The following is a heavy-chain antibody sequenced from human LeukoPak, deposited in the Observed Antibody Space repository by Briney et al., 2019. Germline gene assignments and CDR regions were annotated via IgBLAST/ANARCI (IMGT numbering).Heavy chain of an antibody. Sequence: GRSLRLSCVASGFSFKNYAIHWVRQAPGKGLEWVSVISFDGGIQYYADSVKGRFTVSRDNSRNTLYLQMNSLRTEDTAIYYCARVMDDYGGNYFDYWGQGTLVTVSS. J-gene: IGHJ4*02. CDR1: GFSFKNYA. CDR3: ARVMDDYGGNYFDY. V-gene: IGHV3-30-3*01. CDR2: ISFDGGIQ. D-gene: IGHD4-17*01.